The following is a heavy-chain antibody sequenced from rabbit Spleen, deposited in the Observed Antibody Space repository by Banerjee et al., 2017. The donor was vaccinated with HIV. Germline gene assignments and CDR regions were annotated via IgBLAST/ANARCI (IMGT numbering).Heavy chain of an antibody. CDR2: IDSGSSGFT. D-gene: IGHD8-1*01. CDR1: GVSFSFSSY. Sequence: EESGGGLVKPGASLTLTCTASGVSFSFSSYMCWVRQAPGKGLEWIACIDSGSSGFTYYASWAKGRFTISKTSSTTVTLQMTSLTAADTATYFCARDSGSSFSSYGMDLWAQGPWSPS. V-gene: IGHV1S40*01. CDR3: ARDSGSSFSSYGMDL. J-gene: IGHJ6*01.